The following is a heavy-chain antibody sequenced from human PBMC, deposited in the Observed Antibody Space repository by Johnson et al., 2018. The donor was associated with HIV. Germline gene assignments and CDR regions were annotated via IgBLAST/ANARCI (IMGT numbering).Heavy chain of an antibody. Sequence: HVQLVESGGGVVQPGGSLRLSCAASDFTFTNNAIHWVRQAPGKGLEWVAVISNDGTNTYYADSVKGRFTISRDNSRNSVSLQMIILRPEDTAVYYCARDSSNSFRFEMYAFDIWGQGTRVIVSS. D-gene: IGHD6-6*01. CDR3: ARDSSNSFRFEMYAFDI. J-gene: IGHJ3*02. V-gene: IGHV3-30*04. CDR2: ISNDGTNT. CDR1: DFTFTNNA.